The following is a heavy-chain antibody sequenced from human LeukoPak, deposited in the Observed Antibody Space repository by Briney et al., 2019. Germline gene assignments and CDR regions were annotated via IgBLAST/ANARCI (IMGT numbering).Heavy chain of an antibody. CDR2: INPSGGRT. CDR1: GGTFSSYA. D-gene: IGHD6-13*01. V-gene: IGHV1-46*01. Sequence: ASVKVSCTASGGTFSSYAISWVRQAPGQGLESMGIINPSGGRTNNAQQFQGRVTMTRDTSTSTVYMQLSSLRSEDTAVYYCARDLAIAAAPYGMDVWGQGTMVTVSS. J-gene: IGHJ6*02. CDR3: ARDLAIAAAPYGMDV.